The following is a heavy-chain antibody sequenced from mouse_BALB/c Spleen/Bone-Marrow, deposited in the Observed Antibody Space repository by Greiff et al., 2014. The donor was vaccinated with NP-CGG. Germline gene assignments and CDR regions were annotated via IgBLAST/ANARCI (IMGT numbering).Heavy chain of an antibody. Sequence: EVKLVESGGGLVKPGGSLKLSCAASGFTFSDYYIYWLRQTLEKRLEWVATISDGGNYSYYPDSVKGRFTISRDNAKNNLYLQMSSLKSEDTAMYYCARSRMRYGAMDYWGQGTSVTVFS. CDR3: ARSRMRYGAMDY. CDR2: ISDGGNYS. J-gene: IGHJ4*01. D-gene: IGHD2-10*02. CDR1: GFTFSDYY. V-gene: IGHV5-4*02.